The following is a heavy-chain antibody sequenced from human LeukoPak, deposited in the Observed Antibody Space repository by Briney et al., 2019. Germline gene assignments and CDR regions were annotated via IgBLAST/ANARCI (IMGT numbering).Heavy chain of an antibody. J-gene: IGHJ6*02. CDR3: ARGTLRVSYGMDV. CDR1: GGSISSSSYY. Sequence: SETLSLTCTVSGGSISSSSYYWGWIRQPPGKGLEWIGSIYYSGSTYYNPSLKSRVTISVDTSKNQFSLKLSSVTAADTAVYFCARGTLRVSYGMDVWGQGTTVTVSS. V-gene: IGHV4-39*07. CDR2: IYYSGST.